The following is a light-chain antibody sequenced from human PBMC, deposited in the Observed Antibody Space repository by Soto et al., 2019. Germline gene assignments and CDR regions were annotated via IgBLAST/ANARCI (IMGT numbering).Light chain of an antibody. J-gene: IGKJ3*01. V-gene: IGKV3-11*01. CDR3: QQRSNWPT. CDR2: DAS. Sequence: EIVLTQSPATLSLSPGERATLSCRASQSLSSYLAWYQQKPGQAPRLLIYDASNRATGIPARFSGSGSGTDFTLTISRLAPEDFAVYYCQQRSNWPTFGPGTKVDIK. CDR1: QSLSSY.